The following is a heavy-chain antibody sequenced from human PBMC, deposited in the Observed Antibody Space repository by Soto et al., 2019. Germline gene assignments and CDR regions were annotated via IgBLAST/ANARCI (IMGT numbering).Heavy chain of an antibody. CDR2: ISSSSSYI. V-gene: IGHV3-21*01. D-gene: IGHD6-19*01. Sequence: LRLSCSASGFTFSSYSMNWVRQAPGKGLEWVSSISSSSSYIYYADSVKGRFTISRDNAKNSLYLQMNSLRAEDTAVYYCASSLAGPRIDYWGQGTLVTVSS. J-gene: IGHJ4*02. CDR3: ASSLAGPRIDY. CDR1: GFTFSSYS.